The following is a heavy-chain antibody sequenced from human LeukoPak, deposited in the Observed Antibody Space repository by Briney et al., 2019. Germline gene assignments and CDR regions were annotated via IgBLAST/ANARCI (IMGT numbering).Heavy chain of an antibody. V-gene: IGHV3-53*01. CDR1: GFTVSSNY. D-gene: IGHD3-10*01. CDR3: ARGTSGVLWFGETLLGFDP. CDR2: IYSGGST. J-gene: IGHJ5*02. Sequence: PGGSLRLSCAASGFTVSSNYMSWVRQAPGKGLEWVSVIYSGGSTYYADSVEGRFTISRDNSKNTLYLQMNSLRAEDTAVYYCARGTSGVLWFGETLLGFDPWGQGTLVTVSS.